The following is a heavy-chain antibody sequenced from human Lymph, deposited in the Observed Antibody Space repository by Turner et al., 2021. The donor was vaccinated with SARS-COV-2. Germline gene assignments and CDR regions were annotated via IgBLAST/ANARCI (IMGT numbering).Heavy chain of an antibody. J-gene: IGHJ3*02. CDR2: SSVSGGST. CDR3: AKGVRGVIIPEAFDI. Sequence: EVQLLESGGGLVQPGGSLRLSCAASGFTFSSYAMSWVRQAPGKGLEWVSSSSVSGGSTYYADSVKGRFTISRDNSKNTLYLQMNSLRAEDTAVYYCAKGVRGVIIPEAFDIWGQGTMVTISS. V-gene: IGHV3-23*01. CDR1: GFTFSSYA. D-gene: IGHD3-10*01.